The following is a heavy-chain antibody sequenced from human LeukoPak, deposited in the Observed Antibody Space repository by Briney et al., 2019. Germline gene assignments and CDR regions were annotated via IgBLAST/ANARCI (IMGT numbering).Heavy chain of an antibody. Sequence: AAVKVSCMSSGYTFNGYYMHWVRQAPGQGLEWMGWINPNSGGTNYTQKFQGRVTMTRDTSLSTAYMELSRLRSDDTAVYYCAREGEHYGLDYWGQGTLVTVSS. D-gene: IGHD4-17*01. J-gene: IGHJ4*02. CDR1: GYTFNGYY. CDR2: INPNSGGT. V-gene: IGHV1-2*02. CDR3: AREGEHYGLDY.